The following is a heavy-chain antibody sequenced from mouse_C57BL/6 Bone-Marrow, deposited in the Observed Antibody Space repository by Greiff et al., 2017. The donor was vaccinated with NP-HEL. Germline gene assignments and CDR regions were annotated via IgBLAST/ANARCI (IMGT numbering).Heavy chain of an antibody. CDR2: IYPGSGNT. J-gene: IGHJ2*01. D-gene: IGHD1-1*01. CDR3: ARGEVSSSDY. Sequence: QVQLQQSGPELVKPGASVKISCKASGYSFTSYYIHWVKQRPGQGLEWIGWIYPGSGNTKYNEKFKGKATLTADTSSSTAYMQLSSLTSEDSAVYYCARGEVSSSDYWGQGTTLTVSS. CDR1: GYSFTSYY. V-gene: IGHV1-66*01.